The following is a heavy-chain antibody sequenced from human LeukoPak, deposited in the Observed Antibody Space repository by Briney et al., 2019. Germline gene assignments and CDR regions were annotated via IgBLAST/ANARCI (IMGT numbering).Heavy chain of an antibody. J-gene: IGHJ4*02. V-gene: IGHV4-30-4*08. CDR1: GGSISSGDYY. CDR3: AREYYYDSSGYYFDY. Sequence: SQTLSLTCTVSGGSISSGDYYWSWIRHPPGNGLEWIGYIYYSGSTYYTPSLKSRVTISVDTSKNQFSLKLSSVTAADTAVYYCAREYYYDSSGYYFDYWGQGTLVTVSS. CDR2: IYYSGST. D-gene: IGHD3-22*01.